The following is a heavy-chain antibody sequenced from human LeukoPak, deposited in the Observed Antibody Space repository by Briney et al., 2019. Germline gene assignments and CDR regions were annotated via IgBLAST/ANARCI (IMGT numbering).Heavy chain of an antibody. CDR2: ISSSSSYI. CDR1: GFTFSSYS. J-gene: IGHJ4*02. D-gene: IGHD2-15*01. V-gene: IGHV3-21*01. Sequence: GGSLRLSCAASGFTFSSYSMNWVRQAPGKGLEWVSSISSSSSYIYYADSVKGRFTISRDNAKNSLYLQMNSLRAEDTAVYYCARDRGGHGRWDFDYWGQGTLVTVSS. CDR3: ARDRGGHGRWDFDY.